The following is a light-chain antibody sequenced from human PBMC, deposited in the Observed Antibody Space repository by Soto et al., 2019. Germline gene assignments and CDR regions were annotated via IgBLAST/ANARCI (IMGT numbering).Light chain of an antibody. CDR2: GAS. CDR3: QQYNNWPPIT. V-gene: IGKV3D-15*01. Sequence: EIVLTQSPATLSLSRGGRATLSCRSSQTITTNLAWYQQKPGQAPRLLIYGASSRATGIPARFSGSGSGTEFTLTISSLQSEDFAVYYCQQYNNWPPITFGQGTRLEIK. J-gene: IGKJ5*01. CDR1: QTITTN.